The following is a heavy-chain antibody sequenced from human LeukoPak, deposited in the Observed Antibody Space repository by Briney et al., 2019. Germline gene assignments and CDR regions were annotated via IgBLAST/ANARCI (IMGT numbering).Heavy chain of an antibody. V-gene: IGHV1-18*01. CDR1: GYTFTSYG. J-gene: IGHJ4*02. D-gene: IGHD5-18*01. Sequence: ASVKASCKASGYTFTSYGISWVRQAPGQGLEWMGWISAYNGNTNYAQKLQGRVTMTTDTSTSTAYMELRSLRSDDTAVYYCAREGLDTAFVVSDYWGQGTLVTVSS. CDR2: ISAYNGNT. CDR3: AREGLDTAFVVSDY.